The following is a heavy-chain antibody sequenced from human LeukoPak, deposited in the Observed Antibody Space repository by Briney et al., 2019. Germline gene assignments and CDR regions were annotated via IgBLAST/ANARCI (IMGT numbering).Heavy chain of an antibody. Sequence: SQTLSLTCAISGDSVSRNTAAWNWIRHSPSRGLEWLGRTYCRSKWYNDYALSVKGRIIINSDTSKNQFSLQLNSVIPEDTAVYYCAREGSSGRFDPWGQGTLVTVSS. J-gene: IGHJ5*02. CDR3: AREGSSGRFDP. CDR1: GDSVSRNTAA. CDR2: TYCRSKWYN. V-gene: IGHV6-1*01. D-gene: IGHD6-25*01.